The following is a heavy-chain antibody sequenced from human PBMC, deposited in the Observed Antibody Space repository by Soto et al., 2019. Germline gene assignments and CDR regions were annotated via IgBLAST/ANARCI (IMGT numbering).Heavy chain of an antibody. D-gene: IGHD2-2*01. V-gene: IGHV3-23*01. CDR2: ISDGDGDT. CDR1: GFTFSDYA. CDR3: AKGSTSVDF. Sequence: VVLLQSGGDLVQPGVSLRLSCAASGFTFSDYAMTWVRHAPGKGLDWISDISDGDGDTHYADSVRGRFVISRDNSKNTLFLEMNVLRAEDAAVYYCAKGSTSVDFLGEGGLVTFS. J-gene: IGHJ4*02.